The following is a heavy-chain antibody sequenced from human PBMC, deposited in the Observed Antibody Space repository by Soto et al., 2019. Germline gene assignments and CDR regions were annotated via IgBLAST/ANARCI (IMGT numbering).Heavy chain of an antibody. Sequence: EVLLEESGGDLVQPGGSLRLSCAASGFSVSNNYMTWVRQVPGKGLEWVSVIQDGGSITYADSVRDRFTISRDSSKNTVFLQKSSLRPEDTAVYSCARGEGSGSNALGQWGQGTLVTVSS. CDR1: GFSVSNNY. V-gene: IGHV3-66*01. J-gene: IGHJ4*02. CDR2: IQDGGSI. D-gene: IGHD3-10*01. CDR3: ARGEGSGSNALGQ.